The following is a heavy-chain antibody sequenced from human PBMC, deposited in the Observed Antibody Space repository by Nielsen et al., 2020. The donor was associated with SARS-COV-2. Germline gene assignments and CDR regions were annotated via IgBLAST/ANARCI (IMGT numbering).Heavy chain of an antibody. CDR1: GFTFSSYW. Sequence: GGSLRLSCTASGFTFSSYWMSWVRQAPGKGLEWVAKINQLGSEKYYVDSVRGRFTISRDNAKNSLFLQANSLTAEDTAVYYCARVSFGVVIIFRSSWFDPWGQGTLVTVSS. CDR2: INQLGSEK. J-gene: IGHJ5*02. V-gene: IGHV3-7*01. CDR3: ARVSFGVVIIFRSSWFDP. D-gene: IGHD3-3*01.